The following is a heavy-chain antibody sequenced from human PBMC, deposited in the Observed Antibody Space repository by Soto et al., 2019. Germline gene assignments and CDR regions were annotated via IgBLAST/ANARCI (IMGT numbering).Heavy chain of an antibody. J-gene: IGHJ5*02. Sequence: SETLSLTCAVYGGSVSGNYWSWIRQPPGKGLEWIGEINHGGSSNYNLSLKSRGTISVDTSKNQLSLKLSSVTAADTAVYYCARGHRAGYCSSTSCHNWLDPWGQGTLVTVSS. D-gene: IGHD2-2*01. CDR3: ARGHRAGYCSSTSCHNWLDP. CDR2: INHGGSS. V-gene: IGHV4-34*01. CDR1: GGSVSGNY.